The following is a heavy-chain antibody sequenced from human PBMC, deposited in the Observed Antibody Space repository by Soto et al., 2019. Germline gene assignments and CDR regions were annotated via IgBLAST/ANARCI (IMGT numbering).Heavy chain of an antibody. V-gene: IGHV1-46*01. D-gene: IGHD3-3*01. J-gene: IGHJ6*02. Sequence: GASVKVSCKASGYTFTSYYMHWVRQAPGQGLEWMGIINPSGGSTSYAQKFQGRVTMTRDTSTSTVYMELSSLRSEDTAVYYCARGSIKEEWLYHYYGMDVWGQGTTVTVSS. CDR2: INPSGGST. CDR3: ARGSIKEEWLYHYYGMDV. CDR1: GYTFTSYY.